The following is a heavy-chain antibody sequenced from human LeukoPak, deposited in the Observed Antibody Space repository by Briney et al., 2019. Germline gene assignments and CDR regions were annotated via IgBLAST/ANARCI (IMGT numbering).Heavy chain of an antibody. D-gene: IGHD3-9*01. J-gene: IGHJ4*02. V-gene: IGHV3-15*01. CDR1: GFTFSNAW. CDR3: TTSAVLRYFDWLLN. CDR2: IKSKTDGGTT. Sequence: GGSLRLSCAASGFTFSNAWMSWVRQAPGKGLEWVGRIKSKTDGGTTDYAAPVKGRFTISRDDSKNTLYLQMNSLKTEDTAVYYCTTSAVLRYFDWLLNWGQGTPVTVSS.